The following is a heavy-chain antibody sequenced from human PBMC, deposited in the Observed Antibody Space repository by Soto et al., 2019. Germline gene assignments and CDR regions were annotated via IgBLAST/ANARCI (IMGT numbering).Heavy chain of an antibody. CDR1: GFTVSSNF. CDR3: ARDSYGGHYYNMDA. J-gene: IGHJ6*02. Sequence: PGGSLRLSCAASGFTVSSNFMSWVRQAPGKGLEWVSVIYSGGTAYYVDSVKGRFTISRDNSKNTLYLQMSSLRAEDTAVYYCARDSYGGHYYNMDAWAQQNTLTVSS. D-gene: IGHD5-18*01. CDR2: IYSGGTA. V-gene: IGHV3-53*01.